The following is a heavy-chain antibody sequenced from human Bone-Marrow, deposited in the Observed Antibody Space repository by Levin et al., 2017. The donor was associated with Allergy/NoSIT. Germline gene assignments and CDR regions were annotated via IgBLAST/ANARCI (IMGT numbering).Heavy chain of an antibody. Sequence: ASVKVSCRASGYIFTNYDINWVRQAPGHGLEWLGWINPHSGETGYGQKFQGRLTLTRDTSTTTAYMDLASLTSDDTAVYFCAGDTTAPTWFDSWGQGTLVTVSS. CDR3: AGDTTAPTWFDS. CDR1: GYIFTNYD. D-gene: IGHD2/OR15-2a*01. J-gene: IGHJ5*01. CDR2: INPHSGET. V-gene: IGHV1-8*02.